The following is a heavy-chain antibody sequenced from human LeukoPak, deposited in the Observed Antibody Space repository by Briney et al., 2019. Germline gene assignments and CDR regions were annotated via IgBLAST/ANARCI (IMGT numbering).Heavy chain of an antibody. CDR1: GFTFSRYA. CDR2: ISYDGSNE. D-gene: IGHD2-21*02. CDR3: ARSEHIVVVTSTPASY. V-gene: IGHV3-30-3*01. Sequence: GRSLRLSCAASGFTFSRYAMHWVRQAPGKGLEWVAVISYDGSNEYYADSVKGRFTISRDNSKNTVFMEMNSLKPEDTALYYCARSEHIVVVTSTPASYWGQGTLVTVSS. J-gene: IGHJ4*02.